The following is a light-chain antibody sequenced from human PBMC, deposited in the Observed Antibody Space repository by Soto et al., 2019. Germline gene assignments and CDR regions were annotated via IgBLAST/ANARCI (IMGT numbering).Light chain of an antibody. Sequence: QSALTQPASVSGSPGQSITISCTGTSSDVGGYNYVSWYQQHPGKAPKLTIYDVSNRPSGVSNRFSGSKSGNTASLTISGLQAEDEADYYCGSYTSSSTVLFGGGTKLTVL. CDR1: SSDVGGYNY. V-gene: IGLV2-14*01. CDR2: DVS. CDR3: GSYTSSSTVL. J-gene: IGLJ2*01.